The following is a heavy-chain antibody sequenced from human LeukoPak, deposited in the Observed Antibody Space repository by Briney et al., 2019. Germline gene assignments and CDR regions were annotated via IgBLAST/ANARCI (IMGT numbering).Heavy chain of an antibody. D-gene: IGHD6-13*01. CDR3: ARLYSSSLGRVFDY. CDR2: ISYSGST. Sequence: SETLSLTCTVSGGSISSYYWSWIRQPPGKGLEWIGDISYSGSTNYNPSLKSRVTISVDTSKNQFSLKLSSVTAADTAIYYCARLYSSSLGRVFDYWGQGTLVTVSS. CDR1: GGSISSYY. V-gene: IGHV4-59*01. J-gene: IGHJ4*02.